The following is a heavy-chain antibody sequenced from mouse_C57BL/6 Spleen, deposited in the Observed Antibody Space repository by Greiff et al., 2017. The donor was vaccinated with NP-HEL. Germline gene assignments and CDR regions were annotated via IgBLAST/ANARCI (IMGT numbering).Heavy chain of an antibody. CDR2: INYDGSST. CDR1: GFTFSDYY. D-gene: IGHD2-4*01. CDR3: ARGRLRGYFDV. J-gene: IGHJ1*03. V-gene: IGHV5-16*01. Sequence: EVKLMESEGGLVQPGSSMKLSCTASGFTFSDYYMAWVRQVPEKGLEWVATINYDGSSTYYLDSLKSRFIISRDNAKNILYLQMSSLKSEDTATYYCARGRLRGYFDVWGTGTTVTVSS.